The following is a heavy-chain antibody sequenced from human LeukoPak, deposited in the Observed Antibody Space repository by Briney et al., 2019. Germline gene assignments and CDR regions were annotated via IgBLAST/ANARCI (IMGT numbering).Heavy chain of an antibody. Sequence: SETLSLTRTVSGGSTSSDHWSWIRQPPEKGLEWIGCISYRGSTNYNPSLKSRVTISIDTSKRHFSLKLTSVTAADTAVYYCARGRGLGVITPYSDSWGQGTLVTVSS. CDR1: GGSTSSDH. D-gene: IGHD3-16*02. CDR2: ISYRGST. CDR3: ARGRGLGVITPYSDS. J-gene: IGHJ4*02. V-gene: IGHV4-59*08.